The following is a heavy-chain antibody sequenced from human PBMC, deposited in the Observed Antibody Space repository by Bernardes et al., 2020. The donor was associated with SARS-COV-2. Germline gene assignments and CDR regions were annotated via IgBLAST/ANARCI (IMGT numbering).Heavy chain of an antibody. CDR3: ASRGYSYGYFDL. V-gene: IGHV4-59*01. CDR2: MYYNGPT. CDR1: GGSISSYY. Sequence: SETLSLTCSVSGGSISSYYWSWIRQPPGKGLEWIGYMYYNGPTKYNPSLQSRVTISIDTSKSQFSLKLTSVTAADTAVYFCASRGYSYGYFDLWGRGTLVTVSS. J-gene: IGHJ2*01. D-gene: IGHD5-18*01.